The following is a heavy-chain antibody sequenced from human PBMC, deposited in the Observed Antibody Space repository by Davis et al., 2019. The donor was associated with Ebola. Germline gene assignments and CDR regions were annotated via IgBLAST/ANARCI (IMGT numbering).Heavy chain of an antibody. D-gene: IGHD3-3*01. CDR3: ARDSRFWIGYLYPCYYYYGMDV. Sequence: GESLKISCAASGFTFSSYWMSWVRQAPGKGLEYVSAISSNGGSTYYANSVKGRFTISRDNSKNTLYLQMGSLRAEVMAVYYCARDSRFWIGYLYPCYYYYGMDVWGQGTTVTVYS. V-gene: IGHV3-64*01. J-gene: IGHJ6*02. CDR2: ISSNGGST. CDR1: GFTFSSYW.